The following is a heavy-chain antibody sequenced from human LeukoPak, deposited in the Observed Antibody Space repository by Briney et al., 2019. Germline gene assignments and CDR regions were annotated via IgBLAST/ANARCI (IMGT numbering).Heavy chain of an antibody. J-gene: IGHJ4*02. CDR1: GFTFSSCA. D-gene: IGHD1-7*01. CDR2: ISTNGGST. V-gene: IGHV3-64D*06. Sequence: PGGSLRLSCSASGFTFSSCAMHWVRQAPGKGLEYVSLISTNGGSTSYADSVKGRFIISRDNAKNTLYLQMSSLRTEDTAIYYCVKDQSGTWSFYYWGQGTLVTVSS. CDR3: VKDQSGTWSFYY.